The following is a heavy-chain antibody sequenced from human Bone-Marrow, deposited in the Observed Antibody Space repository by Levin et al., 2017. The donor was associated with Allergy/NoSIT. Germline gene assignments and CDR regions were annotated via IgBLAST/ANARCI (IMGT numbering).Heavy chain of an antibody. V-gene: IGHV4-34*01. CDR1: GGSFSGYY. CDR2: INHSGST. D-gene: IGHD6-6*01. CDR3: ARFPISSIAAFRRAFDI. Sequence: KPSETLSLTCAVYGGSFSGYYWSWIRQPPGKGLEWIGEINHSGSTNYNPSLKSRVTISVDTSKNQFSLKLSSVTAADTAVYYCARFPISSIAAFRRAFDIWGQGTMVTVSS. J-gene: IGHJ3*02.